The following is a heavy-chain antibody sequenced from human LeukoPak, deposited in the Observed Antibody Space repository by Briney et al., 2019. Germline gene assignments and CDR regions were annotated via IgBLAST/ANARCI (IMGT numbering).Heavy chain of an antibody. CDR1: GDSISSYY. CDR3: ARLSRDYDILTGYFGRVWYFDY. Sequence: SETLSLTCTVSGDSISSYYWSWIRQPPGKGLEWIGYIYYSGSTNYNPSLKSRVTISVDTSKNQFSLKLSSVTAADTAVYYCARLSRDYDILTGYFGRVWYFDYWGQGTLVTVSS. J-gene: IGHJ4*02. CDR2: IYYSGST. D-gene: IGHD3-9*01. V-gene: IGHV4-59*01.